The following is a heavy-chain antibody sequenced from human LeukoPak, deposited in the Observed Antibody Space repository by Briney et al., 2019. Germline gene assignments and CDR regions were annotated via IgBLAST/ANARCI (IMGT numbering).Heavy chain of an antibody. D-gene: IGHD3-22*01. CDR3: ARESLGSYKTVVIVARGHDAFDM. CDR1: GYTFTSYD. J-gene: IGHJ3*02. CDR2: INPSAGST. Sequence: HVASVRVSCKASGYTFTSYDINWVRQAPGQGLEWMGIINPSAGSTNYAQKFQGRVTLTRDTSTSTVYMNVSNLRSEDTAVYYCARESLGSYKTVVIVARGHDAFDMWGQGTMVTVSS. V-gene: IGHV1-46*01.